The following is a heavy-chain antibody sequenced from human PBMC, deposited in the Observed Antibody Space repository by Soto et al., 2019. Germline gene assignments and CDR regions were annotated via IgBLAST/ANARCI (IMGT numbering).Heavy chain of an antibody. CDR3: ARAATNGAFDI. D-gene: IGHD2-8*01. CDR2: IYYTGST. CDR1: GGSISSYY. V-gene: IGHV4-59*01. Sequence: QVQLLESGPGLVKPSETLSLTCTVSGGSISSYYWSWIRQPPGKGLEWIGYIYYTGSTNYNPSLKSRVTISVDTSKNQFSLKLSSVTAADTAMYYCARAATNGAFDIWGQGTMVTVSS. J-gene: IGHJ3*02.